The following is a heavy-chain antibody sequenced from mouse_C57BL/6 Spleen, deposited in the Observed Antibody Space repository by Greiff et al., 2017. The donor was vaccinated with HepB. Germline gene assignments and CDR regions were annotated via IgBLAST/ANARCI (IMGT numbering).Heavy chain of an antibody. D-gene: IGHD2-2*01. CDR3: AIDGYDYAMDY. CDR1: GFSLTSYG. Sequence: QVQLKQSGPGLVQPSQSLSITCTVSGFSLTSYGVHWVRQSPGKGLEWLGVIWSGGSTDYNAAFISRLSISKDNSKSQVFFKMNSLQADDTAIYYCAIDGYDYAMDYWGQGTSVTVSS. V-gene: IGHV2-2*01. CDR2: IWSGGST. J-gene: IGHJ4*01.